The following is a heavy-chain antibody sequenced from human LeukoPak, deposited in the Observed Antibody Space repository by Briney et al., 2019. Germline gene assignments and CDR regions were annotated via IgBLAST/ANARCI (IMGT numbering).Heavy chain of an antibody. J-gene: IGHJ4*02. CDR2: IYPGDSDT. V-gene: IGHV5-51*01. CDR3: ARRGEAMDPFDY. Sequence: GESLNISCKDSGYSFTSYWIGWVRQMPEKGLEWMGIIYPGDSDTRYSPSFQGQVTISADKSINTAYLQWSSLKASDTAIYYCARRGEAMDPFDYWGQGNLGTVSS. CDR1: GYSFTSYW. D-gene: IGHD5-18*01.